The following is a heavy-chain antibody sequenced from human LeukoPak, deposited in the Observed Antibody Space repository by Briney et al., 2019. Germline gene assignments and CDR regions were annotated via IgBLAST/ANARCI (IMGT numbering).Heavy chain of an antibody. Sequence: GGSLRLSCAASGFTFSSYAMSWVRQAPGKGLEWVSAISGSGGSTYYADSVKGRFTISRDNSKNTLYLQMNSLRAEDTAVYYCARGTSGYDFWSGRTYYFDYWGQGTLVTVSS. J-gene: IGHJ4*02. V-gene: IGHV3-23*01. CDR2: ISGSGGST. CDR3: ARGTSGYDFWSGRTYYFDY. D-gene: IGHD3-3*01. CDR1: GFTFSSYA.